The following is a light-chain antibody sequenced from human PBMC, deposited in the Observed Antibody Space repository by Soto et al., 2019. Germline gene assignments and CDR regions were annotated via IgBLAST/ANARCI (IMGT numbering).Light chain of an antibody. Sequence: QAVLTQPRSVSGSPGQSVAISCTGNSSDVGGYNCVSWYQQHPGKAPKLMIYDVSARPSGVPDRFSGSKSGNTASLTISGLQAEDEADYYCCSYTGSYTVVFGGGTKVTVL. J-gene: IGLJ2*01. CDR2: DVS. CDR3: CSYTGSYTVV. V-gene: IGLV2-11*01. CDR1: SSDVGGYNC.